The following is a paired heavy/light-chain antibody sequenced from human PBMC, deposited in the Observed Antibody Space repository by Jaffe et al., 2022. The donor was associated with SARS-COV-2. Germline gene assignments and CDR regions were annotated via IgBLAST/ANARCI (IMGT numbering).Heavy chain of an antibody. D-gene: IGHD3-9*01. CDR3: VKGGRFDWTLSFPLDV. CDR2: ITWNRHVV. CDR1: GLTFDEYS. Sequence: EVRLVESGGELVEPGRSLRLTCAVSGLTFDEYSLHWVRQVPGKGLEWVSGITWNRHVVGYALSVKGRFTVSRDSAKNSLYLDMRSLRPEDSALYYCVKGGRFDWTLSFPLDVWGQGTTVTVSS. J-gene: IGHJ3*01. V-gene: IGHV3-9*01.
Light chain of an antibody. Sequence: SALTQPPSASGSPGQSVTISCTGSTNDVADYEFVSWYQQRPGKAPQLILYEVAKRPSGVPDRFSGSKSANTASLTISGVQPEDEADYYCSSYAGSNDWVFGGGTYLTVL. CDR1: TNDVADYEF. CDR2: EVA. V-gene: IGLV2-8*01. J-gene: IGLJ3*02. CDR3: SSYAGSNDWV.